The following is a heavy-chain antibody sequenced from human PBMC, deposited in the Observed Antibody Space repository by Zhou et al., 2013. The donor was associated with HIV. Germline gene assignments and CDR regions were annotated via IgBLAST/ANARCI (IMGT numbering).Heavy chain of an antibody. CDR3: ARDLIRSEVRGVIITYYGMDV. J-gene: IGHJ6*02. V-gene: IGHV1-18*01. CDR2: VSAYNGNT. D-gene: IGHD3-10*01. Sequence: QVQLVQSGTEVKKPGASVKVSCKTSGYTFNSYGISWLRQAPGQGLEWMGWVSAYNGNTNYAQKLQGRVTMTTDTSTSTAYMELRSLRSDDTAVYYCARDLIRSEVRGVIITYYGMDVWGQGP. CDR1: GYTFNSYG.